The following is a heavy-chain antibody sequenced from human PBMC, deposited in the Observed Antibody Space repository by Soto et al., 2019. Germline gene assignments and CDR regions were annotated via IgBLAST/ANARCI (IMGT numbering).Heavy chain of an antibody. V-gene: IGHV4-34*01. J-gene: IGHJ4*02. CDR1: VGSVGCYY. CDR2: INHSGST. D-gene: IGHD3-22*01. CDR3: ARVTGYYDSSGYYSY. Sequence: SARPSHICAVDVGSVGCYYGRWIRQPAGKGMEWIGEINHSGSTNYNPSLKSRVTISVDTSKNQFSLKLSSVTAADTAVYYCARVTGYYDSSGYYSYWGQGTPVTVS.